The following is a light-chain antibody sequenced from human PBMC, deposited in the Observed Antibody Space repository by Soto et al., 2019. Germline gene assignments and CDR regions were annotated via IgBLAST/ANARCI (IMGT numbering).Light chain of an antibody. CDR1: SSDVGSYNP. V-gene: IGLV2-23*01. CDR3: FSYAGSSTLV. J-gene: IGLJ2*01. Sequence: QSALTQPASVSGSPGQSITISCTGTSSDVGSYNPVSWYQQHPGKAPKLMIYEGSKRPSGVSNRFSGSKSGNTASLTISGLQAEDEADYYCFSYAGSSTLVFGGGTKLTVL. CDR2: EGS.